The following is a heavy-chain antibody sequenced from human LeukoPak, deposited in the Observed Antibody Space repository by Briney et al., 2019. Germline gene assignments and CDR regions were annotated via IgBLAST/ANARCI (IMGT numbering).Heavy chain of an antibody. J-gene: IGHJ6*02. V-gene: IGHV1-3*01. D-gene: IGHD6-6*01. Sequence: GASVKVSCKASGYTFTSYAMHWVRQAPGQRLEWMGWINAGNGNTKYSQKFQGRVTITRDTSASTAYMELSSLRSEDTAVYYCAIIAAHYYYYGMDAWGQGTTVTVSS. CDR3: AIIAAHYYYYGMDA. CDR2: INAGNGNT. CDR1: GYTFTSYA.